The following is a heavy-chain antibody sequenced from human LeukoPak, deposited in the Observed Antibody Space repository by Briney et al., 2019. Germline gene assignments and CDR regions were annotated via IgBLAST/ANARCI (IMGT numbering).Heavy chain of an antibody. D-gene: IGHD6-13*01. CDR1: GFTFSSYG. V-gene: IGHV3-33*01. CDR3: ARDGIGYSSSWYPDY. CDR2: IWYDGSNK. Sequence: GGSLRLSCAASGFTFSSYGMHWVRQAPGKGLEWVAVIWYDGSNKYYADSVKGRFTISRDNSKTTLYLQMNSLRAEDTAVYYCARDGIGYSSSWYPDYWGQGTLVTVSS. J-gene: IGHJ4*02.